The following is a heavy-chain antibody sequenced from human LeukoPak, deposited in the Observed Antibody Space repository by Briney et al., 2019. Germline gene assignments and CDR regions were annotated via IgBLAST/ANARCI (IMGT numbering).Heavy chain of an antibody. CDR1: GGSISSGSYY. V-gene: IGHV4-61*02. CDR3: ASAQYYYDSSDDFDI. Sequence: SETLSLTCTVSGGSISSGSYYWSWIRQPAGKGLELIGRIYTSRSTNYKPSLKSPATISVDSSNNQFYLKLRSVTTADSAVDYCASAQYYYDSSDDFDIWGQGPMVTVSS. CDR2: IYTSRST. J-gene: IGHJ3*02. D-gene: IGHD3-22*01.